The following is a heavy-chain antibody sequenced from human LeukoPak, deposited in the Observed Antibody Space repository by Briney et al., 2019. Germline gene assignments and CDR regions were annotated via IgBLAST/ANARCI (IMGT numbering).Heavy chain of an antibody. D-gene: IGHD1-1*01. CDR2: IYYSGST. V-gene: IGHV4-31*03. Sequence: PSETLSLSCTVSGGSISSGGYYWSWIRQHPGKGLEWIGYIYYSGSTYYNPSLKSRVTISVDTSKNQFSLKLSSVTAADTAVYYCARVERYWFDPWGQGTLVTVSS. CDR3: ARVERYWFDP. CDR1: GGSISSGGYY. J-gene: IGHJ5*02.